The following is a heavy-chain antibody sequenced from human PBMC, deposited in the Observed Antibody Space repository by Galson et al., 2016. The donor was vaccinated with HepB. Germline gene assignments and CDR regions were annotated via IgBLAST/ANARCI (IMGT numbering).Heavy chain of an antibody. D-gene: IGHD1-1*01. CDR1: GFVFSNFG. CDR2: ISTRRTT. J-gene: IGHJ4*02. V-gene: IGHV3-23*01. Sequence: SLRLSCAASGFVFSNFGLSWVRQAPGKGLEWVASISTRRTTYYSDSVQGRFTISSDNTYNTLYLQMNGMKAEDTAVYYCAIERLVRRIFDHWGQGTLLTVSS. CDR3: AIERLVRRIFDH.